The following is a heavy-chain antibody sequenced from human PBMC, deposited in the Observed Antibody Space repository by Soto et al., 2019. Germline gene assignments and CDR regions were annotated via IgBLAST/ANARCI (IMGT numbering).Heavy chain of an antibody. CDR2: IYYSVTT. CDR1: GASMNTDS. D-gene: IGHD6-13*01. V-gene: IGHV4-59*01. Sequence: QVQLQESGPGLVKPSETLSLTCTVSGASMNTDSWNWFRQPPGKGLEWMGYIYYSVTTNYHPSLKSRLTISLDTSKNHFSLNLGSVTGADTAVYYCAGGHHSSSWLTVSWGQGTLVTVSS. J-gene: IGHJ5*02. CDR3: AGGHHSSSWLTVS.